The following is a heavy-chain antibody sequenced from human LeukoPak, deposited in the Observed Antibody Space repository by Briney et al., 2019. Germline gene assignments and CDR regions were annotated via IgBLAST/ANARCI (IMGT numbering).Heavy chain of an antibody. CDR1: GGSIRSSSYN. CDR2: MHYTGTT. J-gene: IGHJ6*03. Sequence: SETLSLTCTVSGGSIRSSSYNWGWIRQPPGKGLEWIGSMHYTGTTLYNPSLKSRVTISVDTSKNQFSLKLSSATAADTAVYYCARTGGSFYFYYYMDAWGKGTTVTVSS. D-gene: IGHD3-10*01. V-gene: IGHV4-39*07. CDR3: ARTGGSFYFYYYMDA.